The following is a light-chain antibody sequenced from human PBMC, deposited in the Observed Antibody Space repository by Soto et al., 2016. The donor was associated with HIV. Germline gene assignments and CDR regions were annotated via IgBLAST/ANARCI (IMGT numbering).Light chain of an antibody. CDR3: QVWDSSSDHPGV. Sequence: SYVLTQPPSVSVAPGKTARITCGGNNIGSKSVHWYQQKPGQAPVLVVYDDSDRPSGIPERFSGSNSGNTATLTISRVEAGDEADFYXQVWDSSSDHPGVFGTGTKVTVL. J-gene: IGLJ1*01. V-gene: IGLV3-21*03. CDR1: NIGSKS. CDR2: DDS.